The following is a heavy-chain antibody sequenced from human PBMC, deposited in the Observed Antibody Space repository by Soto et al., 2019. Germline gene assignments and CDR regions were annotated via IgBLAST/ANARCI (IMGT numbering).Heavy chain of an antibody. J-gene: IGHJ5*02. CDR3: TRAQFRYTGTYVAADWFDP. V-gene: IGHV1-69*13. CDR2: FIPSFGTA. CDR1: GGAISTIA. Sequence: ASVKVSCKASGGAISTIAITWVRRAPGQGLEWMGAFIPSFGTAIYAQKFQGRVTISADESTSSAYMDLSSLRSDDTAVYYCTRAQFRYTGTYVAADWFDPWGQGALVTVSS. D-gene: IGHD1-26*01.